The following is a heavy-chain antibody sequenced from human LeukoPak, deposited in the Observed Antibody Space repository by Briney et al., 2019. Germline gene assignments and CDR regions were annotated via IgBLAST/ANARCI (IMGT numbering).Heavy chain of an antibody. CDR2: INSDGST. Sequence: PGGSLGLSCAASGLTVSNTYLGLDRQAPGKGLEWVSIINSDGSTYYADSVKGRFTISRDNSKNTLYLQMNSLRGEDTAVYYCAKGRDGGYLRGVIDYWGQGTPVTVSS. CDR1: GLTVSNTY. V-gene: IGHV3-53*01. CDR3: AKGRDGGYLRGVIDY. J-gene: IGHJ4*02. D-gene: IGHD6-13*01.